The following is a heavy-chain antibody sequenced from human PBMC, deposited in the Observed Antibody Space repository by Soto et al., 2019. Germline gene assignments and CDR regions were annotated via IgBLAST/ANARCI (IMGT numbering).Heavy chain of an antibody. CDR1: GGSISSGGYS. Sequence: SETLSLTCAVSGGSISSGGYSWSWIRQPPGKGLEWIGYIYHSGSTYYNPSLKSRVTISVDRSRNQFSLKLSSVTAADTAVYYCARYLVVVPAAQGYTWFGPWGPGTLVTVSS. CDR2: IYHSGST. CDR3: ARYLVVVPAAQGYTWFGP. V-gene: IGHV4-30-2*01. J-gene: IGHJ5*02. D-gene: IGHD2-2*01.